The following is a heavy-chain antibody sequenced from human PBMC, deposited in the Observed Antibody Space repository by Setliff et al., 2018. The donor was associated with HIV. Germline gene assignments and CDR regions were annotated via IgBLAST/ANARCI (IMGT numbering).Heavy chain of an antibody. V-gene: IGHV4-39*01. CDR3: ASRIYYYDSNNLLREEGFDP. CDR2: IHYNERT. D-gene: IGHD3-22*01. CDR1: GGSASNSRYY. J-gene: IGHJ5*02. Sequence: SETLSLTCTVSGGSASNSRYYWAWIRQPPGKGLEYIGSIHYNERTYSNPSLKSRVAISIDTSKNQFSLNLTSVTAADTAVYYCASRIYYYDSNNLLREEGFDPWGQGTLVTVSS.